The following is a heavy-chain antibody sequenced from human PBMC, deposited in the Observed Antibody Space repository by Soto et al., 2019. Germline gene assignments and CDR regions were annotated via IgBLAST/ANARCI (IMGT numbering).Heavy chain of an antibody. Sequence: PSQTLSLTCAICGDSVSNNSAAWNWISQSPSRGLEWLGRTYYRSKWYNDYAVFVKSRIIINPDTSKNQFSLQLHSVTPEDTSVDYCAREGYGDYGRGTFDIWGQGTMVTVSS. CDR2: TYYRSKWYN. CDR1: GDSVSNNSAA. D-gene: IGHD4-17*01. CDR3: AREGYGDYGRGTFDI. J-gene: IGHJ3*02. V-gene: IGHV6-1*01.